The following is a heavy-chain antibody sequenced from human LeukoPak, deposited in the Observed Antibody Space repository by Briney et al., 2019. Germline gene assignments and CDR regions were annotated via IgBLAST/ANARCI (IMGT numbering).Heavy chain of an antibody. CDR2: IYSVSST. J-gene: IGHJ4*02. V-gene: IGHV3-53*01. CDR3: ARGEDYGDYFDY. CDR1: GLTVNSNY. D-gene: IGHD4-17*01. Sequence: GGSLRLSCAASGLTVNSNYMSWVRRAPGMGLEWVSVIYSVSSTYYADSVRGRFTISRDNSKNTLHLQMNSLRAEDTAIYYCARGEDYGDYFDYWGQGTLVTVSS.